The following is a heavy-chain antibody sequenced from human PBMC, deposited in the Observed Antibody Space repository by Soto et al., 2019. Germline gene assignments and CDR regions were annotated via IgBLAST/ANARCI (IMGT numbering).Heavy chain of an antibody. CDR1: GFAFSGSA. CDR3: TRPERMAGPYYYSGMDV. Sequence: GGSLRLSCAASGFAFSGSALQWVRQASGKGLEWVGRIRSKANSYATAYAASVKGRFTISRDDSKNTAYLQMNSLKTEDTAVYYCTRPERMAGPYYYSGMDVWGQGT. J-gene: IGHJ6*02. D-gene: IGHD6-19*01. V-gene: IGHV3-73*01. CDR2: IRSKANSYAT.